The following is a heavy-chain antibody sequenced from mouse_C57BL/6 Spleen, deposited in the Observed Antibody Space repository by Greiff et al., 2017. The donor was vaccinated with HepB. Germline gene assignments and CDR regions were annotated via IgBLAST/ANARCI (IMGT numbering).Heavy chain of an antibody. V-gene: IGHV1-61*01. J-gene: IGHJ2*01. D-gene: IGHD1-1*01. CDR3: ARRSAYGSSFDY. CDR2: IYPSDSET. Sequence: QVQLKQSGAELVRPGSSVKLSCKASGYTFTSYWMDWVKQRPGQGLEWIGNIYPSDSETHYNQKFKDKATLTVDKSSSTAYMQLSSLTSEDSAVYYCARRSAYGSSFDYWGQGTTLTVSS. CDR1: GYTFTSYW.